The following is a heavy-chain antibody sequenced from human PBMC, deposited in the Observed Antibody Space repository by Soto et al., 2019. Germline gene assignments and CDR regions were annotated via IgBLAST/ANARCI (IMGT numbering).Heavy chain of an antibody. Sequence: DYWMGWVRQPPGEGLEWIGEINHSGSTNYNPSLKSRVTISVDTSKNQFSLKLSSVTAADTAVYYCARAPAGDYYDSSGYYVDYWGQGTLVTVSS. V-gene: IGHV4-34*01. CDR2: INHSGST. CDR3: ARAPAGDYYDSSGYYVDY. D-gene: IGHD3-22*01. J-gene: IGHJ4*02. CDR1: DY.